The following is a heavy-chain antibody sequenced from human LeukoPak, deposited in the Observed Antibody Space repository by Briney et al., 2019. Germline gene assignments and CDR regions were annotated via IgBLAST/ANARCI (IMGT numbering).Heavy chain of an antibody. V-gene: IGHV3-23*01. Sequence: GGSLRLSCAASGFTFSSYAMSWVRQAPGKGLEWVSFISPSGDRTSNADSVEGRFTISRDNTRNTLYLQMNSLRAEDTAIYYCARAPTVTTIYDSWGQGTLVTVSS. CDR2: ISPSGDRT. J-gene: IGHJ4*02. D-gene: IGHD4-17*01. CDR1: GFTFSSYA. CDR3: ARAPTVTTIYDS.